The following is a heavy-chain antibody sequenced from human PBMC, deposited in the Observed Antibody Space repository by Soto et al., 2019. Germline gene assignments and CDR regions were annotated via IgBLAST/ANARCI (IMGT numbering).Heavy chain of an antibody. D-gene: IGHD3-10*01. CDR2: IYWDDDE. Sequence: QITLKESGPTQVKPTQTLTLTCSFSGFSLNTDGEGVGWVRQPPGEALEWLALIYWDDDERYSPSLKTRLIITKDPSKNQVVLIMTNMDPVDTATYYCAHSPNLITEDAQVGDFDYWGQGTLVTVSS. CDR1: GFSLNTDGEG. V-gene: IGHV2-5*02. CDR3: AHSPNLITEDAQVGDFDY. J-gene: IGHJ4*02.